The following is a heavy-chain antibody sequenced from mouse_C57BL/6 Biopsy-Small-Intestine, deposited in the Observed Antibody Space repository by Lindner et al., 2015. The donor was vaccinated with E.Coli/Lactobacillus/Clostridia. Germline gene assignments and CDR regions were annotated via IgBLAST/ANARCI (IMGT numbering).Heavy chain of an antibody. Sequence: SVKVSCKASGYTLTSYGISWVRQAPGQRLEWMGWISAYNGNTNYAQKLQGRVTMTTDTSTSTAYMELRSLRSDDTAVYYCARPLWFGEGNWFDPWGQGTLVTVSS. CDR2: ISAYNGNT. CDR3: ARPLWFGEGNWFDP. CDR1: GYTLTSYG. V-gene: IGHV1-20*01. J-gene: IGHJ4*01. D-gene: IGHD2-2*01.